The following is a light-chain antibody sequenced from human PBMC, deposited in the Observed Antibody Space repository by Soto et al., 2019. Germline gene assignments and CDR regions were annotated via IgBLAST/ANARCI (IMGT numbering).Light chain of an antibody. CDR1: QGIRND. CDR3: LQDYNYPLT. Sequence: AIQMTQAPSSLSASVGDRVTITCRASQGIRNDLDWYQQKPGKAPKLLIYSASSLQSGVPSRFSGSGSGTDFPLTISSLLPEDCATYYCLQDYNYPLTFGPGTKVDIK. V-gene: IGKV1-6*01. CDR2: SAS. J-gene: IGKJ3*01.